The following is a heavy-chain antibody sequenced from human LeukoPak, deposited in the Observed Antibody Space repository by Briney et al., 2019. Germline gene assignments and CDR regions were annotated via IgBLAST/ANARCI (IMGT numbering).Heavy chain of an antibody. Sequence: GGSLRLSCAASGSTFSSYAMSWVRQAPGKGLEWVSGISGSGGSTYYADSVKGRFTISRDNSKNTLYLQINSLRAEDTAIYYCPKDLWSGLGAFDIWGQGTMVTVSS. CDR3: PKDLWSGLGAFDI. CDR1: GSTFSSYA. J-gene: IGHJ3*02. V-gene: IGHV3-23*01. CDR2: ISGSGGST. D-gene: IGHD3-3*01.